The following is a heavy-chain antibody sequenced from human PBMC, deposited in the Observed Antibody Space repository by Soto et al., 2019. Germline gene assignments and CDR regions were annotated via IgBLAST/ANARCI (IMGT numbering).Heavy chain of an antibody. CDR2: IIPIFGTA. Sequence: SVKVSCKASADTFSSYAISWVRQAPGQGLEWMGGIIPIFGTANYAQKFQGRVTITADKSTSTAYMELSSLRSEDTAVYYCASGHYSSSLVYYYYYGMDVWGQGTTVTRLL. CDR1: ADTFSSYA. D-gene: IGHD6-6*01. J-gene: IGHJ6*02. V-gene: IGHV1-69*06. CDR3: ASGHYSSSLVYYYYYGMDV.